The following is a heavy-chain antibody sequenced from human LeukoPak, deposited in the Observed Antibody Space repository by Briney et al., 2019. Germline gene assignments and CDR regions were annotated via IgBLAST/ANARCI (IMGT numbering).Heavy chain of an antibody. CDR3: ATERGIVGASVGFDY. CDR2: INPHSGGT. D-gene: IGHD1-26*01. V-gene: IGHV1-2*02. J-gene: IGHJ4*02. CDR1: VYTFTGFY. Sequence: ASLRVSCKASVYTFTGFYMHCVRPAPGQGLEWVGWINPHSGGTNYAQKFRGRVSMTRDTSISTAYMELSRLKSDDTAVYYCATERGIVGASVGFDYWGQGTLVTVSS.